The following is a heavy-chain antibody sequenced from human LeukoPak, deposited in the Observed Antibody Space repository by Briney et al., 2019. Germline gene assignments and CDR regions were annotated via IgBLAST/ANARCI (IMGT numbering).Heavy chain of an antibody. CDR3: ARDYCSGGRCYSVDY. Sequence: GGSLRLSCAASGFTFSSYSMNWVRQAPGKGLEWVSSISSSSSYIYYADSVRGRFTISRDNAKNSLYLQMNSLRAEDTAMYYCARDYCSGGRCYSVDYWGQGTLVTVSS. J-gene: IGHJ4*02. V-gene: IGHV3-21*01. CDR1: GFTFSSYS. CDR2: ISSSSSYI. D-gene: IGHD2-15*01.